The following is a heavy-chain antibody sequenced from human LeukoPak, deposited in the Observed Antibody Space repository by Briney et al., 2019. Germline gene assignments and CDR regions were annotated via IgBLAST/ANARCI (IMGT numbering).Heavy chain of an antibody. J-gene: IGHJ4*02. Sequence: GGSLRLSCAASGFTVSSNYMSWVRQAPGKGLEWVSVIYSGGSTYYADSVKGRFTISRDNSKNTLYLQMNSLRAEDTAVYYCARDLSSMGYYFDYWGQGTLVTVSS. V-gene: IGHV3-53*01. CDR1: GFTVSSNY. CDR3: ARDLSSMGYYFDY. CDR2: IYSGGST. D-gene: IGHD6-13*01.